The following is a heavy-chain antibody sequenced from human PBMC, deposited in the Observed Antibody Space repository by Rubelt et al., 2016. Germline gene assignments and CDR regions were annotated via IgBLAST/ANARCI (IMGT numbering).Heavy chain of an antibody. D-gene: IGHD3-3*01. Sequence: APGKGLEWVANIKQDGSEKYYVDSVKGRFTISRDNAKNSLYLQMNSLRAEDTAVYYCASSYYDFWSGYYFSPGMSYYYYGMDVWGQGTTVTVSS. CDR2: IKQDGSEK. J-gene: IGHJ6*02. V-gene: IGHV3-7*01. CDR3: ASSYYDFWSGYYFSPGMSYYYYGMDV.